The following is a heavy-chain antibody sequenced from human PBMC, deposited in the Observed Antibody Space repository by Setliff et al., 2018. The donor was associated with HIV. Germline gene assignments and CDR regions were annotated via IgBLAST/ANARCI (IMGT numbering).Heavy chain of an antibody. CDR3: ARAPRGVGSSSYFDY. D-gene: IGHD2-2*01. Sequence: GASVKVSCKTSGYTFTSFDINWVRQATGQGLEWMGWMNPDSGNTGYAQKFQGRVTMTRKTSTSTAFMGLISLRSEDTAVYYCARAPRGVGSSSYFDYWGQGALVTVSS. J-gene: IGHJ4*02. CDR1: GYTFTSFD. CDR2: MNPDSGNT. V-gene: IGHV1-8*02.